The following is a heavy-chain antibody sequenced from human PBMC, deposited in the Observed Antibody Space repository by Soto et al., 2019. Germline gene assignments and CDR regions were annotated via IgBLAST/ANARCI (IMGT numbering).Heavy chain of an antibody. Sequence: RASVKVSCKASGYTFTNYAVHWVRQAPGQRLEWMGWINAGNGNTRYSQKFQGRVTITRDTSARTAYMELSSLRSEDTAVYYCARGHLAVVPVASWYFYMDVWGKGTTVTVSS. CDR2: INAGNGNT. J-gene: IGHJ6*03. CDR1: GYTFTNYA. V-gene: IGHV1-3*01. D-gene: IGHD2-2*01. CDR3: ARGHLAVVPVASWYFYMDV.